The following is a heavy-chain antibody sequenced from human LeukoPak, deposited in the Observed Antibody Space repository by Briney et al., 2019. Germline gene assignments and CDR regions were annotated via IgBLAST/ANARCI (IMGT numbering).Heavy chain of an antibody. CDR3: ARMDYSDQFFQH. D-gene: IGHD4-17*01. V-gene: IGHV3-64*01. CDR2: ISKNGDST. CDR1: GFTFSSYA. J-gene: IGHJ1*01. Sequence: PGGFLRLSCAASGFTFSSYAMHWIRQAPGKGLEYVSAISKNGDSTFHAISVKGRFTISRDNSKNTLYLQMGSLRPEDMAVYYCARMDYSDQFFQHWGQGSLVTVSS.